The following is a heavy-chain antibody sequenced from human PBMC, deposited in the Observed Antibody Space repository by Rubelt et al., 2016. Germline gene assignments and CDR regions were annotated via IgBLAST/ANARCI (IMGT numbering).Heavy chain of an antibody. D-gene: IGHD3-10*01. CDR3: ATRSLWFGEIDRYFDY. J-gene: IGHJ4*02. CDR2: FDPEDGET. CDR1: GYTLTELS. V-gene: IGHV1-24*01. Sequence: QVQLVQSGAEVKKPGASVKVSCKFSGYTLTELSMHWVRQAPGKGLEWMGGFDPEDGETIYAQKFQGRVTMTEDTLTDTAYMELSSLRSEDTAVYYCATRSLWFGEIDRYFDYWGQGTLVTVSS.